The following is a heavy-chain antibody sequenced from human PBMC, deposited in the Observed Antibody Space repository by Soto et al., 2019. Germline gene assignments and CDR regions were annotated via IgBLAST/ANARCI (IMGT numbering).Heavy chain of an antibody. V-gene: IGHV5-51*01. CDR2: IYPSDSHT. CDR1: GYSFPSYW. Sequence: PGESLKISCKGSGYSFPSYWIGWVRQMPGKGLEWMGIIYPSDSHTKYSPSFQGQVTISADKSITTAYLQWSSLKASDTAIYYCARTYTLSGHFDYWGQGTLVTVSS. J-gene: IGHJ4*02. CDR3: ARTYTLSGHFDY. D-gene: IGHD5-12*01.